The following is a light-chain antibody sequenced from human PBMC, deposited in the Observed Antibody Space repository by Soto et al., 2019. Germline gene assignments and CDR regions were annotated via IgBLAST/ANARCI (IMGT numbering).Light chain of an antibody. CDR3: SSFTSSSTQV. CDR2: DVT. V-gene: IGLV2-14*01. CDR1: SSDVGGFEY. J-gene: IGLJ3*02. Sequence: QSALSQPASVSGSPGQSITISCTGTSSDVGGFEYVSWYQHQPGKAPKLIIYDVTKRPSGVSNRFSGSKSGNTASLTISGIQAEDEGDYYCSSFTSSSTQVLGGGTKLTVL.